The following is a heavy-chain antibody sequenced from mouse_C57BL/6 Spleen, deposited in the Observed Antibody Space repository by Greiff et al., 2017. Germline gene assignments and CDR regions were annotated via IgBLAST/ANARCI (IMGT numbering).Heavy chain of an antibody. CDR1: GFSFNTYA. Sequence: EAGGGLVQPKGSLKLSCAASGFSFNTYAMNWVRQAPGKGLEWVARIRSKSNNYATYYADSVKDRFTISRDDSESMLYLQMNNLKTEDTAMYYCVRHPDLSGAYWGQGTLVTVSA. D-gene: IGHD3-1*01. V-gene: IGHV10-1*01. CDR2: IRSKSNNYAT. CDR3: VRHPDLSGAY. J-gene: IGHJ3*01.